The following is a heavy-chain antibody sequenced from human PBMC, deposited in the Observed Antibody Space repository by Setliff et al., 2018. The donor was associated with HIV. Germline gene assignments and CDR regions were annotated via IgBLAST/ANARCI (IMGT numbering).Heavy chain of an antibody. CDR1: GPSINIHY. CDR2: IYQSGSI. CDR3: ARPRRVRSRAWYWFDI. Sequence: SETLSLTCTVSGPSINIHYWSWIRQPPGQGPQWIGSIYQSGSIYYNPSLQSRVTISVDSSKNQFSLNLFSVTAADTAVYYCARPRRVRSRAWYWFDIWGQGTLVTVSS. D-gene: IGHD6-19*01. J-gene: IGHJ5*02. V-gene: IGHV4-38-2*02.